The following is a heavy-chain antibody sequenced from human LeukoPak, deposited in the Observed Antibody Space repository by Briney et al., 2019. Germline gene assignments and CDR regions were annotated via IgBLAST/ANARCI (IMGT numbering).Heavy chain of an antibody. CDR2: ISGTAENT. CDR3: AKPRAMTTGVGRYFDL. CDR1: GFIFSSYP. J-gene: IGHJ2*01. D-gene: IGHD1-1*01. V-gene: IGHV3-23*01. Sequence: GGSLRLSCAASGFIFSSYPMSWVRQAPGKGLEWVSAISGTAENTYYADSVKGRFSISRDNSRNTVHLQMNSLRPEDTAVYYCAKPRAMTTGVGRYFDLWGRGTLVTVSS.